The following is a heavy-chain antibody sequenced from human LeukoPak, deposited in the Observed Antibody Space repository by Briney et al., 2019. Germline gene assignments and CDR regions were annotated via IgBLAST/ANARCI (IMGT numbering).Heavy chain of an antibody. CDR2: IGAYNGNT. CDR3: ARDYCSSTSCYPDY. V-gene: IGHV1-18*01. Sequence: ASVKVSCKASGYTFTSYGISWVRQAPGQGLEWMGWIGAYNGNTNYAQKLQGRVTMTTDTSTSTAYMELRSLRSDDTAVYYCARDYCSSTSCYPDYWGQGTLVTVSS. J-gene: IGHJ4*02. D-gene: IGHD2-2*01. CDR1: GYTFTSYG.